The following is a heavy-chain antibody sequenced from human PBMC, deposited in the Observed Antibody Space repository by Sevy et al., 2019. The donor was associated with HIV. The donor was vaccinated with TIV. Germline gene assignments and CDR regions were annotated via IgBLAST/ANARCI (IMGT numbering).Heavy chain of an antibody. V-gene: IGHV3-30*02. CDR1: GFTFSTYD. Sequence: GGSLRLSCAASGFTFSTYDMHWVRQAPGKGLEWVAYIRYDGSNKYYADSVRGRFTISRDNSKNTLYLQMNSLRAEDTAVYYCARGRKTTQEWWEELDYYYGVDVWGQGTTVTVSS. D-gene: IGHD2-8*01. CDR3: ARGRKTTQEWWEELDYYYGVDV. J-gene: IGHJ6*02. CDR2: IRYDGSNK.